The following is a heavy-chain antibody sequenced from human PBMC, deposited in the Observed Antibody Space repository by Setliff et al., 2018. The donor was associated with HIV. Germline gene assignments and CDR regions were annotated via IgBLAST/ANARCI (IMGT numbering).Heavy chain of an antibody. CDR1: GFTFSNYA. D-gene: IGHD1-26*01. Sequence: GSLRLSCAASGFTFSNYAMSWVRQAPGKGLEWVSGVSGSGDRIYYVDSVKGRFTVSRDNAGASLFLQMNSLRAEDTAVYYCARGGGRETYWENYWGQGTPVTVSS. V-gene: IGHV3-23*01. J-gene: IGHJ4*02. CDR2: VSGSGDRI. CDR3: ARGGGRETYWENY.